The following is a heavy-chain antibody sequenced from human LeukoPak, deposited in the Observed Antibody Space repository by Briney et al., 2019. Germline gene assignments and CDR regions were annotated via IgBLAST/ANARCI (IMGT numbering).Heavy chain of an antibody. D-gene: IGHD2-2*01. Sequence: GGSLRLSCAASGFTFSSYAMNWVRQAPGKGLEWASATGSTGVSTFYADSVKGRFTVSRDNSKNTLSLQMNSLRAEDTAVYYCAKDPGVVPAHYFDYWGQGILVTVSS. CDR3: AKDPGVVPAHYFDY. V-gene: IGHV3-23*01. CDR2: TGSTGVST. CDR1: GFTFSSYA. J-gene: IGHJ4*02.